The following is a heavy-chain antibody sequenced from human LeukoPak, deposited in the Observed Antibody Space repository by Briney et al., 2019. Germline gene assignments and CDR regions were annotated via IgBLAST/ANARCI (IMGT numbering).Heavy chain of an antibody. CDR2: INPSGGST. D-gene: IGHD6-13*01. CDR1: GYTFTSYY. Sequence: ASVKVSCKASGYTFTSYYMHWVRQAPGQGLEWMGIINPSGGSTSSAQKFQGRVTMTRDTSTSTVYMELSSLRSEDTAVYYCARDWSTTGSWYNDNEDYWGQGTLVTVSS. CDR3: ARDWSTTGSWYNDNEDY. V-gene: IGHV1-46*01. J-gene: IGHJ4*02.